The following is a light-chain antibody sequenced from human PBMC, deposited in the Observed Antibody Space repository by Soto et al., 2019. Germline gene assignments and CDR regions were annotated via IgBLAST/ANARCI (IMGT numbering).Light chain of an antibody. Sequence: EIVLTQSPATLSLSPGESATLSCRASQSVPRHFAWYQQRPGQAPRPLIYDIYYRDTGIPPRFSGSGSGTDFTLTISSLQPDASAVYYCHDRSNWPRSTFGQGTKLEIK. J-gene: IGKJ2*02. CDR3: HDRSNWPRST. CDR2: DIY. V-gene: IGKV3-11*01. CDR1: QSVPRH.